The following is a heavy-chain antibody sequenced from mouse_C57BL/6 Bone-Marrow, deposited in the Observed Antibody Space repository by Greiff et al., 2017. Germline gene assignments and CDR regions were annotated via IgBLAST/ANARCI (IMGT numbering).Heavy chain of an antibody. CDR2: IDPSASYT. Sequence: QVQLQQPGAELVMPGASVKLSCKASGYTFTSYWMHWVKQRPGQGLEWIGEIDPSASYTNYNQKFKGKSTLTVDKSSSTAYMQLSSLTYEDSAVYYCAREEASYYSNYVDAMDYWGQGTSVTVSS. J-gene: IGHJ4*01. CDR3: AREEASYYSNYVDAMDY. CDR1: GYTFTSYW. V-gene: IGHV1-69*01. D-gene: IGHD2-5*01.